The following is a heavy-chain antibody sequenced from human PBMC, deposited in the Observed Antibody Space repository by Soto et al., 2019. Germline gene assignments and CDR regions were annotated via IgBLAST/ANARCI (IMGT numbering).Heavy chain of an antibody. J-gene: IGHJ5*01. CDR2: IFYSGST. Sequence: QVQLQESGPGLVKPSETLSLTCTVSGGSISSYYWSWIRQPPGKGLAWIGFIFYSGSTSYNPSRKSRVTISIDTSEYQFSLKLNSVTAADTAVYYCASMIGDPVLSFDSWGQGTLVAVSS. CDR3: ASMIGDPVLSFDS. D-gene: IGHD3-10*02. V-gene: IGHV4-59*01. CDR1: GGSISSYY.